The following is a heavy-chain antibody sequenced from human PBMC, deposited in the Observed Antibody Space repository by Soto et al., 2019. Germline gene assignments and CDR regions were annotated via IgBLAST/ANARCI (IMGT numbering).Heavy chain of an antibody. CDR2: IGAYNGNT. CDR1: GYTFTSYY. CDR3: ATTLVPPNYYYYGMDV. J-gene: IGHJ6*02. D-gene: IGHD2-8*01. V-gene: IGHV1-18*04. Sequence: ASVKVSCKASGYTFTSYYMHWVRQAPGQGLEWMGWIGAYNGNTNYAQKLQGRVTMTTDTSTSTAYMELRSLRSEDTAVYYCATTLVPPNYYYYGMDVWGQGTTVTVSS.